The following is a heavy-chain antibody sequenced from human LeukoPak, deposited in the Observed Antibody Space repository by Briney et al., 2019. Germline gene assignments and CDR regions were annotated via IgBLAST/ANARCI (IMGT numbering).Heavy chain of an antibody. J-gene: IGHJ5*02. CDR2: IYYSGST. CDR1: GGSISGGDYY. V-gene: IGHV4-30-4*08. Sequence: SQTLSLTCTVSGGSISGGDYYWSWIRQPPGKGLEWIGYIYYSGSTYYNPSLKSRVTISVDTSKNQFSLKLSSVTAADTAVYYCARTPTHDFWSRPGGFDPWGQGTLVTVSS. CDR3: ARTPTHDFWSRPGGFDP. D-gene: IGHD3-3*01.